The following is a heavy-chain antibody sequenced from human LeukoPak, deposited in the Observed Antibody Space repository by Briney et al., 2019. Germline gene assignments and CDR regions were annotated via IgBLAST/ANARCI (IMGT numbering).Heavy chain of an antibody. CDR1: GFNFHRYT. CDR2: AGWAGGTT. D-gene: IGHD3-16*01. V-gene: IGHV3-43*01. Sequence: GGSLRLSCATSGFNFHRYTIHWVRQAPGKGLEWVSLAGWAGGTTYYSDSVRGRFTISRDSGRNSVYLQMNSLTTDDTAFYFCAKELDTTFFDYWGQGALVTVSS. J-gene: IGHJ4*02. CDR3: AKELDTTFFDY.